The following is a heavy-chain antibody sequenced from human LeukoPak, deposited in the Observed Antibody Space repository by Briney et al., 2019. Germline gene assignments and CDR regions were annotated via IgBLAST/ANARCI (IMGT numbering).Heavy chain of an antibody. V-gene: IGHV4-59*08. J-gene: IGHJ2*01. CDR3: ARMQGPRYFDL. CDR1: GGSITSNY. CDR2: VSYSGTS. Sequence: SETLSLTCTVSGGSITSNYWSWIRQPPGKGLEWIGFVSYSGTSNYNPSLKSRVTISLDTSKNQLSLKLSSVTAADTAVYYCARMQGPRYFDLWGRGTLVTVSS.